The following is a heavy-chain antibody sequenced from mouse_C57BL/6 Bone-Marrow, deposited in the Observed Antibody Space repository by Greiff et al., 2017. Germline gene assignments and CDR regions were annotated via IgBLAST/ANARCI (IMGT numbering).Heavy chain of an antibody. CDR1: GYTFTVYN. CDR3: ARWDYWYFDV. V-gene: IGHV1-18*01. D-gene: IGHD2-4*01. Sequence: EVQGVASGPELVKPGASVKIPCKASGYTFTVYNMDWVKQSHGKSLEWIGDINPNNGGTIYNQKFKGKATLTVDKSSSTAYMELRSLTSEDTAVYYCARWDYWYFDVWGTGTTGTVSS. J-gene: IGHJ1*03. CDR2: INPNNGGT.